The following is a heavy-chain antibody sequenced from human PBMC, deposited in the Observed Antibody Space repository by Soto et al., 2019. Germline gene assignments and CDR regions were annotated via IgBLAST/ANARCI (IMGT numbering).Heavy chain of an antibody. Sequence: QLQLQESGPGLVKSSETLSLTCTVSGGSISSRSDYWGWIRQPPGKGLEWIGTIYYSGSTFYNTSLSGRVTIAADTSRNYITPRLGSKTAAYTAVYSCANIYVGVLSSYSDYFMDVWGKGTTVTVSS. CDR3: ANIYVGVLSSYSDYFMDV. CDR2: IYYSGST. CDR1: GGSISSRSDY. V-gene: IGHV4-39*02. J-gene: IGHJ6*03. D-gene: IGHD3-16*02.